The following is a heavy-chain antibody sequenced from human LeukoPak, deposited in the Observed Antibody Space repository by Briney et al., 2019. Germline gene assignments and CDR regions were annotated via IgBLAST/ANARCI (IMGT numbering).Heavy chain of an antibody. CDR2: IYHSGST. V-gene: IGHV4-30-2*01. CDR1: GGSISSGGYY. CDR3: ARVRASSGYASYYYYGMDV. J-gene: IGHJ6*02. D-gene: IGHD3-22*01. Sequence: SETLSLTCTVSGGSISSGGYYWSWIRQPPGKGLEWIGYIYHSGSTYYNPSLKSRVTISVDTSKNQFSLKLSSVTAADTAVYYCARVRASSGYASYYYYGMDVWGQGTTVTVSS.